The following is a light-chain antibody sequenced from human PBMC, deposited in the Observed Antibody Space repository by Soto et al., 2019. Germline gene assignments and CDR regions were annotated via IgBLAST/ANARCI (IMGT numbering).Light chain of an antibody. CDR1: ETVPSSY. Sequence: EIVLTQSPGTLSLSAGERATLSCRASETVPSSYLAWFQQRPSQAPRLLIYGASNRATGVPDRFSGSGSGADFSLTINGLEPEDFAVYICQQYGNSPLTFSGGTRVEIK. J-gene: IGKJ4*01. CDR3: QQYGNSPLT. CDR2: GAS. V-gene: IGKV3-20*01.